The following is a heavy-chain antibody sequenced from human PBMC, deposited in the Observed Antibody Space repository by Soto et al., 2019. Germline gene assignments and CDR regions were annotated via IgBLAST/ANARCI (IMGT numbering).Heavy chain of an antibody. J-gene: IGHJ4*02. D-gene: IGHD3-3*01. CDR1: GGSINTYY. CDR3: ARGGWRQIDY. Sequence: SEPLSLTCTVSGGSINTYYRSWIRQPPGKGLEWIGYIYSRGNTNYNPYHKSRNTISVDSFNNHFSLNLNSVTVADTAVYYCARGGWRQIDYWGQGTLVTVSS. CDR2: IYSRGNT. V-gene: IGHV4-59*01.